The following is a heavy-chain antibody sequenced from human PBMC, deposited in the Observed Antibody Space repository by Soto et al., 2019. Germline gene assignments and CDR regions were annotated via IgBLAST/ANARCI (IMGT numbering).Heavy chain of an antibody. CDR2: ISGSGGST. CDR3: AKDLYSGYDGEWYFDY. Sequence: GGSLSLSCAASGFTFSSYAMSWVRQAPGKGLEWVSAISGSGGSTYYADSVKGRFTISRDNSKNTLYLQMNSLRAEDTAVYYCAKDLYSGYDGEWYFDYWGQGTLVTVSS. J-gene: IGHJ4*02. V-gene: IGHV3-23*01. D-gene: IGHD5-12*01. CDR1: GFTFSSYA.